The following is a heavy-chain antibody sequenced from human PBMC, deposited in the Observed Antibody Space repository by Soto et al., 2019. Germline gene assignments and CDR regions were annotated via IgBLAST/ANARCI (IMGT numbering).Heavy chain of an antibody. V-gene: IGHV4-34*01. Sequence: SETLSLTCAVYGGSFSGYYWSWIRQPPGKGLEWIGEINHSGSTNYNPSLKSRVTISVDTSKNQFSLKLSSVTAADTAVYYCARGSGYSSSPSDRWLPTFHSVGWFDPWGQGTLVTVSS. CDR3: ARGSGYSSSPSDRWLPTFHSVGWFDP. CDR1: GGSFSGYY. D-gene: IGHD6-6*01. CDR2: INHSGST. J-gene: IGHJ5*02.